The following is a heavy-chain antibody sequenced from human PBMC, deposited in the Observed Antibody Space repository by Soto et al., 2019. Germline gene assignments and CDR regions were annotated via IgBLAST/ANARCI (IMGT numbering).Heavy chain of an antibody. CDR2: IYPGDSDT. D-gene: IGHD2-21*02. CDR1: GYSFTSYW. J-gene: IGHJ6*02. V-gene: IGHV5-51*01. Sequence: GESLKISCKGSGYSFTSYWIGWVRQMPGKGLEWMGIIYPGDSDTRYSPSFQGQVTISADKSISTAYLQWSSLKASDTAMYYCALSYCGGDCYPDYYGMDVWGQGTTVTVYS. CDR3: ALSYCGGDCYPDYYGMDV.